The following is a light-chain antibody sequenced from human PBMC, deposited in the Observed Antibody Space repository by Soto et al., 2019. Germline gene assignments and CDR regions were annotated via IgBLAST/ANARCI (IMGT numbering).Light chain of an antibody. J-gene: IGKJ4*02. Sequence: EIVLTQSPATMSVSPGQRATLSCRASQSVDSSLALYQQTPGQAPRLLIHGASTRAPGVPARFSGSGSGTDFTLTISSLEPEDFAVYYCQQRNNCPLTFGGGTKVDIK. V-gene: IGKV3-11*01. CDR3: QQRNNCPLT. CDR2: GAS. CDR1: QSVDSS.